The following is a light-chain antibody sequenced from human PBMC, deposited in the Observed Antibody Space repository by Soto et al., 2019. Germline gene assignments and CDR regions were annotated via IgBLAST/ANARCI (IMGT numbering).Light chain of an antibody. V-gene: IGLV2-14*01. CDR1: SSDIGGFNY. CDR3: SSYTTTTTYV. Sequence: QSALTQPASVSGSPGQSITISCTGTSSDIGGFNYVSWYQHHPGKAPKLMIYEVSNRPSGVSNRFSGSKYGNTASLNISGLQAEDEADYYCSSYTTTTTYVFASGTKLTVL. CDR2: EVS. J-gene: IGLJ1*01.